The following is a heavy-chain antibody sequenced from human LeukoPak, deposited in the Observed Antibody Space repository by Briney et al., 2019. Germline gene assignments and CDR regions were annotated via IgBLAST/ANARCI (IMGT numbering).Heavy chain of an antibody. CDR1: GGTFSTYS. CDR2: IIPIFGTA. V-gene: IGHV1-69*13. CDR3: ARGGATDFWSGYPTLFDY. J-gene: IGHJ4*02. Sequence: SVKVSCKASGGTFSTYSTSWVRQAPGQGLEWMGGIIPIFGTANYAQKFQGRVTITADESTSTAYMELSSLRSEDTAVYYCARGGATDFWSGYPTLFDYWGQGTLVTVSS. D-gene: IGHD3-3*01.